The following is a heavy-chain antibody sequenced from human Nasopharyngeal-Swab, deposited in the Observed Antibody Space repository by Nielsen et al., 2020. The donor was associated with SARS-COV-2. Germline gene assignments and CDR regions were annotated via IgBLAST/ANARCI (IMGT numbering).Heavy chain of an antibody. D-gene: IGHD3-22*01. CDR3: AKIPPYYYDSSSGAFDI. V-gene: IGHV3-23*01. Sequence: GESLKISCAASGFTFSSYAMSWVRQAPGKGLEWVSAISGSGGSTYYADSVKGRFTISRDNSKNTLYLQMNSLRAEDTAVYYCAKIPPYYYDSSSGAFDIWGQGTMVTVSS. CDR1: GFTFSSYA. CDR2: ISGSGGST. J-gene: IGHJ3*02.